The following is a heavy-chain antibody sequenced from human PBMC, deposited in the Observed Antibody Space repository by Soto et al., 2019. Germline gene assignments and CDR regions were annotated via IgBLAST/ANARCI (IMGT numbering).Heavy chain of an antibody. Sequence: GGSLRLSCAASGFTFSDYYMSWIRQAPGKGLEWVSYISSSGSTIYYADSVKGRFTISRDNAKNSLYLQMNSLRAEDTAVYYCARDGRKVDIVVVPAAITHLRGYYMDVWGKGTTVTVSS. J-gene: IGHJ6*03. CDR2: ISSSGSTI. D-gene: IGHD2-2*03. CDR3: ARDGRKVDIVVVPAAITHLRGYYMDV. CDR1: GFTFSDYY. V-gene: IGHV3-11*01.